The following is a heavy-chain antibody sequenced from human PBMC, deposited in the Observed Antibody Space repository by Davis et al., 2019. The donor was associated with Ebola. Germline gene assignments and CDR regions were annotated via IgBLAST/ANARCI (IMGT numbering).Heavy chain of an antibody. D-gene: IGHD3-16*01. Sequence: ASVKVSCKASGYTFTNYGINWVRQAPGQGLEWMGWISPYNGNTIYAQKVQGRVTMTTDTSTTTAYMELRSLRSDDTAVYYCARDLSRASPLYYFDPWGQGTLVTVSS. CDR3: ARDLSRASPLYYFDP. J-gene: IGHJ5*02. CDR2: ISPYNGNT. CDR1: GYTFTNYG. V-gene: IGHV1-18*04.